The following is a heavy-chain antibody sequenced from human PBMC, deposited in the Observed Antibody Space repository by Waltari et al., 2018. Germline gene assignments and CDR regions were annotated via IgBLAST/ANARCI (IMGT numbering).Heavy chain of an antibody. Sequence: QVQLQESGPGLVKPSETLSLTCTVSGGSISSYYWSWIRQPPGKGLEWIGYINYSGRTNNTPSLKSRGTRSVDTSKNQFSLKLSSVTAADTAVYYCARGSSQDYGDPYYFDYWGQGTLVTVSS. CDR1: GGSISSYY. CDR3: ARGSSQDYGDPYYFDY. J-gene: IGHJ4*02. V-gene: IGHV4-59*01. CDR2: INYSGRT. D-gene: IGHD4-17*01.